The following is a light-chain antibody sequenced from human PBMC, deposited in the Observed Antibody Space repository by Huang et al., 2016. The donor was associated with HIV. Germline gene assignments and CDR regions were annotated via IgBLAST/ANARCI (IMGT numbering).Light chain of an antibody. V-gene: IGKV3-15*01. CDR2: GAS. Sequence: EIVMTQSPATLSVSPGDGATLSCRASESVSTNLAWYQQKPGQAPRLLIYGASTRAAGIHATFSGSGSATEFSLTISSLQSEDFAFYHCQQYNTWPWTFGQGTKVEI. CDR1: ESVSTN. CDR3: QQYNTWPWT. J-gene: IGKJ1*01.